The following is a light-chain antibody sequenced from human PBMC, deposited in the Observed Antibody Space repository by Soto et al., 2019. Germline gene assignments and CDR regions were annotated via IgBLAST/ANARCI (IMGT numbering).Light chain of an antibody. J-gene: IGKJ1*01. Sequence: DIQTTQCKCSRSASVGDRFTITCLASQSISSYLNWXQXXXXXXPXFLIYAASSLQSGVPSRFSGSGSGTDFTLTISSLQPEDFATYYCQQSYSTRWTAGQGT. CDR3: QQSYSTRWT. CDR1: QSISSY. CDR2: AAS. V-gene: IGKV1-39*01.